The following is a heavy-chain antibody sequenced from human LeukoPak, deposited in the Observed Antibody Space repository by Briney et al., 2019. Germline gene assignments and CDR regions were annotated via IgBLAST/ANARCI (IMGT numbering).Heavy chain of an antibody. J-gene: IGHJ4*02. CDR2: MSSSGSTI. V-gene: IGHV3-11*01. Sequence: GGSLRLSCAASGFTFTDYVMSWIRQPPGKGLEWLSYMSSSGSTIHYADSVKGRFTISRDNAKNLLYLQMNSLRAEDTAVYYCARDRTLSGGQYYFDYWGQGILVTVSS. D-gene: IGHD2-15*01. CDR1: GFTFTDYV. CDR3: ARDRTLSGGQYYFDY.